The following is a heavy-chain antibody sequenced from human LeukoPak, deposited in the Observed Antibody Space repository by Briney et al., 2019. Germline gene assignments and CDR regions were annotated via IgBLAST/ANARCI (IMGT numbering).Heavy chain of an antibody. V-gene: IGHV1-8*01. CDR2: MNPNSGNT. CDR1: GYTFTSYD. J-gene: IGHJ6*03. D-gene: IGHD3-10*01. Sequence: GASVKVSCKASGYTFTSYDINWVRQATGQGLGWMGWMNPNSGNTGYAQKFQGRVTMTRNTSISTAYMELSSLRSEDTAVYYCARAWFGAGGYYYYYMDVWGKGTTVTVSS. CDR3: ARAWFGAGGYYYYYMDV.